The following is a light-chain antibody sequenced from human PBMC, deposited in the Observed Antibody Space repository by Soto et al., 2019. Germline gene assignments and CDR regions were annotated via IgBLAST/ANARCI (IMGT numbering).Light chain of an antibody. Sequence: EILMTQSQATLSFSPGERATLSCRASQRISSNVAWYQQKPGQARRLLIYGASTRATGVPARFSGGGSGTEFTLTISSLQSEDFAVYFCQQYKDWPPYTFGQGTKLEIK. V-gene: IGKV3-15*01. CDR3: QQYKDWPPYT. CDR1: QRISSN. CDR2: GAS. J-gene: IGKJ2*01.